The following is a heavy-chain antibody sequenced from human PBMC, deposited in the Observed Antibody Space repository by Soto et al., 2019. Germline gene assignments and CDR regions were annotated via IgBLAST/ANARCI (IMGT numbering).Heavy chain of an antibody. CDR1: GGTFSSYT. CDR2: IIPILGIA. V-gene: IGHV1-69*08. Sequence: QVQLVQSGAEVKKPGSSVKVSCKASGGTFSSYTISWVRQAPGQGLEWMGRIIPILGIANYAQKLQGRVTITADKSTSTAYMELSSLRSEDTAVYYCARDSFIAAAGNWFDPWGQGTLVTVSS. D-gene: IGHD6-13*01. J-gene: IGHJ5*02. CDR3: ARDSFIAAAGNWFDP.